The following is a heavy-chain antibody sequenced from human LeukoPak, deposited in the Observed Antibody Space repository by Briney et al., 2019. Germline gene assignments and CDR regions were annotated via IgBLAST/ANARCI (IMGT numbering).Heavy chain of an antibody. Sequence: ASVKVSCKASGYTFTNYGISWVRQAPGQGLEWMGWISAYNGNTNYAQKLQGRVTMTTDPSTSTAYMELRSLRSDDTAVNYCASGSANWYYYMDVWGKGTRSPSP. J-gene: IGHJ6*03. CDR1: GYTFTNYG. CDR2: ISAYNGNT. V-gene: IGHV1-18*01. CDR3: ASGSANWYYYMDV.